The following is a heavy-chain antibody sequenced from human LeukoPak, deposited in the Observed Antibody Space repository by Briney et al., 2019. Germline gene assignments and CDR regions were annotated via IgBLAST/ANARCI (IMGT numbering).Heavy chain of an antibody. CDR1: GFTFSSYA. Sequence: GSLRLSCAASGFTFSSYAMHWVRQAPGKGLEWVAVISYDGSNKYYADSVKGRFTISRDNSKNTLYLQMNSLRAEDTAVYYCARSDTAMALGAYYYDYWGQGTLVTVSS. D-gene: IGHD5-18*01. J-gene: IGHJ4*02. CDR2: ISYDGSNK. V-gene: IGHV3-30-3*01. CDR3: ARSDTAMALGAYYYDY.